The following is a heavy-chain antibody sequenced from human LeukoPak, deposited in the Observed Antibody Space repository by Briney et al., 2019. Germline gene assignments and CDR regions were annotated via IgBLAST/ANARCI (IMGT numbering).Heavy chain of an antibody. D-gene: IGHD4/OR15-4a*01. J-gene: IGHJ3*02. V-gene: IGHV4-31*03. CDR2: IYYSGST. CDR1: GGSISSDDYY. CDR3: ASLTSSRRAFDI. Sequence: PSQTLSLTCTVSGGSISSDDYYWSWIRQHPGKGLEWVGYIYYSGSTYYNPSLKSRVTISVDTSKNQFSLKLSSLTAADTAVYYCASLTSSRRAFDIWGQGTMVTVSS.